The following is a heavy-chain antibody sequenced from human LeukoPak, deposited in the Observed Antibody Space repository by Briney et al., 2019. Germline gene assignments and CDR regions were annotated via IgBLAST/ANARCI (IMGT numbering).Heavy chain of an antibody. J-gene: IGHJ4*02. V-gene: IGHV3-33*01. CDR1: GXTFSSYG. CDR3: ARYISTIVVAPGY. D-gene: IGHD3-22*01. Sequence: GGSLRLSCAASGXTFSSYGVHWVRQAPGKGLEWVAVIWNDGSKKYYADSVKGRFTISRDNSKNTLYLQMNSLRAEDTAVFYCARYISTIVVAPGYWGQGTLVTVSP. CDR2: IWNDGSKK.